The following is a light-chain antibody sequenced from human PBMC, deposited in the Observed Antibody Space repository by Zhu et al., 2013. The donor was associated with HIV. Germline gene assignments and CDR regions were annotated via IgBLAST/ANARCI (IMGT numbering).Light chain of an antibody. CDR3: QQYNTWPPDT. Sequence: EVVMTQSPATLSVSLGEGATLSCRASQNVNSNLAWYQQKPGQAPRLLIYGSSTRATGIPARFSGSGSGTDFTLNISSLQSEDSAIYFCQQYNTWPPDTFGQGTKPGD. CDR2: GSS. J-gene: IGKJ2*01. V-gene: IGKV3-15*01. CDR1: QNVNSN.